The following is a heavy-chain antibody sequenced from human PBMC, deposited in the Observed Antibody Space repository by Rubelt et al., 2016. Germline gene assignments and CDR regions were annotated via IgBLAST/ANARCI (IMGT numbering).Heavy chain of an antibody. D-gene: IGHD6-19*01. CDR3: ARDPVSGAPDYFDY. Sequence: EVQLVETGGGLIQPGGSLRLSCAASGFIVSSNFMSWVRQAPGKGLEWVSVIYSVGSTYYADSVKGRFTISSDNSKNTLYLEMNNLGTEDTALYSCARDPVSGAPDYFDYWGQGTLVIVSS. J-gene: IGHJ4*02. CDR1: GFIVSSNF. V-gene: IGHV3-53*05. CDR2: IYSVGST.